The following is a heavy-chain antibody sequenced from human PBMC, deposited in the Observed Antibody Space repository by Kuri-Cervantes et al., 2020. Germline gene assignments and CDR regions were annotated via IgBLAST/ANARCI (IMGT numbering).Heavy chain of an antibody. CDR1: GFTFDDYA. J-gene: IGHJ2*01. V-gene: IGHV3-9*01. Sequence: SLKISCAASGFTFDDYAMHWVRQAPGKGLEWVSGISWNSGSIGYADSVKGRFTISRDNAKNSLYLQMNSLRAEDTAVYYCARDPEALTGYPREYFDLWGRGTLVTVSS. D-gene: IGHD3-9*01. CDR2: ISWNSGSI. CDR3: ARDPEALTGYPREYFDL.